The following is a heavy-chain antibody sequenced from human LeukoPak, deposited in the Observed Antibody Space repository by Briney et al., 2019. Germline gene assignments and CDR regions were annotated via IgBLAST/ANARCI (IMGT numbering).Heavy chain of an antibody. CDR1: GYTLTELS. V-gene: IGHV1-24*01. D-gene: IGHD3-22*01. J-gene: IGHJ4*02. Sequence: ASVKVSCKVSGYTLTELSMHWVRQAPGKGLEWMGGFDPEDGETIYAQKFQGRVTMTEDTSTDTAYMELSSLRSEDTAVYCCATAVYDSSGLIDYWGQGTLVTVSS. CDR3: ATAVYDSSGLIDY. CDR2: FDPEDGET.